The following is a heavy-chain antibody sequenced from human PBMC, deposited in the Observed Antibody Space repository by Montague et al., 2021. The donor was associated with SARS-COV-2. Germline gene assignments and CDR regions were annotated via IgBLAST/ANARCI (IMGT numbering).Heavy chain of an antibody. Sequence: SETLSLTCTVSGGSFSSGSYYWSWIRQPPGKRLEWIGYINYSGSTNYNPSLKRRVTISVDLSRNQFSLKLRSVTAADTAIYDCARPGRAPFHYAMDVWGQGTTVTVSS. CDR2: INYSGST. V-gene: IGHV4-61*01. J-gene: IGHJ6*02. CDR1: GGSFSSGSYY. D-gene: IGHD2/OR15-2a*01. CDR3: ARPGRAPFHYAMDV.